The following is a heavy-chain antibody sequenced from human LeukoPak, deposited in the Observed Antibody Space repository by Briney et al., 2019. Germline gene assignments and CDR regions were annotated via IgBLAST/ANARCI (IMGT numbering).Heavy chain of an antibody. J-gene: IGHJ3*01. D-gene: IGHD6-6*01. Sequence: GGSLRLSCAVSGFTFSGFWMSWSRQSPGKGLEWVASINSDGSEGYYADVVKGRFTISRDNAKNSLYLQINSLRAEDTAVYYCARSSYSSSSSVWGQGTMVTVSS. CDR2: INSDGSEG. CDR1: GFTFSGFW. V-gene: IGHV3-7*03. CDR3: ARSSYSSSSSV.